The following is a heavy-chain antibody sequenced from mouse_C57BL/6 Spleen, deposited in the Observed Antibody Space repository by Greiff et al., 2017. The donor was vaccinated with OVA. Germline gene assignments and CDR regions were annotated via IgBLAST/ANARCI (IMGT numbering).Heavy chain of an antibody. V-gene: IGHV5-6*01. J-gene: IGHJ2*01. CDR1: GFTFSSYG. CDR3: ARDYCSSYEVYFDY. Sequence: EVKLMESGGDLVKPGGSLKLSCAASGFTFSSYGMSWVRQTPDKRLEWVATISSGGSYTYYPDSVKGRFTISRDNAKDTLYLQMISLKSDDAAMYYCARDYCSSYEVYFDYWGQGTTLTVSS. D-gene: IGHD1-1*01. CDR2: ISSGGSYT.